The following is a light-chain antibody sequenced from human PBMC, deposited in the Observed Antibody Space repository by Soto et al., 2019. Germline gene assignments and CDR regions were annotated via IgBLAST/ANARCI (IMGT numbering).Light chain of an antibody. J-gene: IGKJ1*01. V-gene: IGKV1-5*03. CDR2: KAS. Sequence: DIQMTQSPSTLSGSVGDRVTITCRASQTISSWLAWYQQKPGKAPKLLIYKASTLKSGVPSRFSGSGSGTEFTLTIISLQPDDFATYYRQHYNSYSEAFGPGTKVELK. CDR3: QHYNSYSEA. CDR1: QTISSW.